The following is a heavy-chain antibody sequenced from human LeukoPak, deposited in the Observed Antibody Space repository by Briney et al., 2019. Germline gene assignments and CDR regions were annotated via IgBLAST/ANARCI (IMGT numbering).Heavy chain of an antibody. V-gene: IGHV4-39*07. CDR2: VYCIGST. Sequence: SETLSLTCTVSGDSISRSSDYWGWIRQPPGKGPEWIGSVYCIGSTFYNPSLKSRLTISIDTSKNQFSLNLKSVTAADSAIYFCARKIHDLNPGSSFGDYLDSWGQGNLVTVSS. D-gene: IGHD3-3*01. J-gene: IGHJ4*02. CDR3: ARKIHDLNPGSSFGDYLDS. CDR1: GDSISRSSDY.